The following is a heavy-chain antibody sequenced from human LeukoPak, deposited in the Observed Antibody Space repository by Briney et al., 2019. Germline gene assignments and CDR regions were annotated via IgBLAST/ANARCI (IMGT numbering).Heavy chain of an antibody. CDR3: ANFLTGYYFFDY. J-gene: IGHJ4*02. CDR2: FDPEDGET. CDR1: GYTLTELS. V-gene: IGHV1-24*01. Sequence: ASVKVSCKVSGYTLTELSMHWVRQAPGKGLEWMGGFDPEDGETIYAQKFQGRVAMTEDTSTDTAYMELSSLRSEDTAVYYCANFLTGYYFFDYWGQGTLVTVSS. D-gene: IGHD3-9*01.